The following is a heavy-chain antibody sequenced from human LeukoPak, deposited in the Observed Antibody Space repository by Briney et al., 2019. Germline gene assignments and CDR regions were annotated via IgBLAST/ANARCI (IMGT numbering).Heavy chain of an antibody. CDR3: ARERIAAALFDY. CDR2: IYTSGST. J-gene: IGHJ4*02. CDR1: GSSISSYY. V-gene: IGHV4-4*07. Sequence: SETLSLTCTVSGSSISSYYWSWIRQPAGKGLEWIGRIYTSGSTNYNPSLKSRVTMSVDTSKNQFSLKLSSVTAADTAVYYCARERIAAALFDYWGQGTLVTVSS. D-gene: IGHD6-13*01.